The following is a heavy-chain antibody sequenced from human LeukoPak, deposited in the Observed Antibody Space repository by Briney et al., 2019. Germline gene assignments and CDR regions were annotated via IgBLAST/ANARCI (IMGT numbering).Heavy chain of an antibody. CDR2: IYYSGST. J-gene: IGHJ4*02. CDR3: ARLSIAALSSPDY. V-gene: IGHV4-59*01. Sequence: SETLSLTCTVSGGSISSYYWSWIWQPPGKGLEWIGYIYYSGSTNHNPSLKSRVTISIDTSKNQFSLKLSSVTAADTAVYYCARLSIAALSSPDYWGQGTLVTVSS. CDR1: GGSISSYY. D-gene: IGHD6-6*01.